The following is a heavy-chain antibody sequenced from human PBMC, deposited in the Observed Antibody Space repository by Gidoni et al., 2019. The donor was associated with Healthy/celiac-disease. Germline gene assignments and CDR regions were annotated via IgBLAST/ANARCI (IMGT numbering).Heavy chain of an antibody. CDR1: GHTFTSYY. Sequence: HVQLVQSGAVVKKPVASWKVSSRASGHTFTSYYMHWVRQAPGQGLEWMGIINPSGGSTSYAQKFQGRVTMTRDTSTSTVYMELSSLRSEDTAVYYCARGPGGNSDWFDPWGQGTLVTVSS. CDR3: ARGPGGNSDWFDP. CDR2: INPSGGST. J-gene: IGHJ5*02. D-gene: IGHD2-21*02. V-gene: IGHV1-46*01.